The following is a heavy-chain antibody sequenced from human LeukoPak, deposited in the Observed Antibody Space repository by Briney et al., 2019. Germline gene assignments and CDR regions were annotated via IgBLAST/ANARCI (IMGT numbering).Heavy chain of an antibody. V-gene: IGHV3-66*01. J-gene: IGHJ3*02. CDR1: GFTVSTNY. D-gene: IGHD2-15*01. CDR3: ARGDCSGGSCYGTDDAFDI. Sequence: GGSLRLSCAASGFTVSTNYMSWVRQAPGRGLEWVSVIYSGGNTYYADSVKGRFTISRDNSKNTLHLQMNSLRAGDTAVYYCARGDCSGGSCYGTDDAFDIWGQGTMVTVSS. CDR2: IYSGGNT.